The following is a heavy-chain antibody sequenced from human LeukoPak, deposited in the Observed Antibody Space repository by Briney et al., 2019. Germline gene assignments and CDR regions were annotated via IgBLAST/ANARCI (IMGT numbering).Heavy chain of an antibody. CDR3: ARGSYSSSASWYYFDY. D-gene: IGHD6-13*01. J-gene: IGHJ4*02. CDR1: GGSISSYY. Sequence: SETLSLTCTVTGGSISSYYWSWIRQPPGKGLEWIGYIYYSGSTNYNPSLKSRVTISVDTSKNQFSLKLSSVTAADTAVYYCARGSYSSSASWYYFDYWGQGTLVTVSS. V-gene: IGHV4-59*01. CDR2: IYYSGST.